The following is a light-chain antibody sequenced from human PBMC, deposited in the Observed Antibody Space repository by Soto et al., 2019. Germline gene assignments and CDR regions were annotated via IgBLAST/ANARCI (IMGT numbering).Light chain of an antibody. J-gene: IGKJ5*01. CDR3: QQFNSYPIT. V-gene: IGKV1-9*01. CDR1: QDITNS. CDR2: TAS. Sequence: DIQLTQSPSFLSASVGDRVTITCRASQDITNSLAWYRQKPGKTPNFLMSTASTLQSGVPSRFSGVGSGTDFTLTLIGLQPEDFATYYCQQFNSYPITFGQGTRLDI.